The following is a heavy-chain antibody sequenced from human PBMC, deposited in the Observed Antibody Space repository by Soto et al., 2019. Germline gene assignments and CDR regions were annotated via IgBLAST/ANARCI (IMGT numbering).Heavy chain of an antibody. J-gene: IGHJ4*02. CDR3: AKIRVAGTRYDY. V-gene: IGHV3-23*01. D-gene: IGHD6-19*01. CDR2: ISGSGGST. CDR1: GFTFSSYA. Sequence: LRLSCAASGFTFSSYAMSWVRQAPGKGLEWVSAISGSGGSTYYADSVKGRFTISRDNSKNTLYLQMNSLRAEDTAVYYCAKIRVAGTRYDYWGQGTLVTVSS.